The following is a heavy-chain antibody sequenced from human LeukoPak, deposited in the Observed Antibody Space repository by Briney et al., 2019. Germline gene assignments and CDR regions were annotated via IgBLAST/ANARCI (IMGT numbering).Heavy chain of an antibody. CDR1: GFTFSSYW. J-gene: IGHJ6*02. V-gene: IGHV3-7*03. CDR3: ARVTRGTRITIFGVGNCYYYYGMDV. D-gene: IGHD3-3*01. CDR2: IKQDGSEK. Sequence: PGGSLRLSCAASGFTFSSYWMSWVRQAPGKGLEWVANIKQDGSEKYYVDSVKGRFTISRDNAKNSLYLQMNSLRAEDTAVYYCARVTRGTRITIFGVGNCYYYYGMDVWGQGTTVTVSS.